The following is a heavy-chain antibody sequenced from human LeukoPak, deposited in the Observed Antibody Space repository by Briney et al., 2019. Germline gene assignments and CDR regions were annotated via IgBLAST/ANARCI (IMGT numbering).Heavy chain of an antibody. D-gene: IGHD3-22*01. J-gene: IGHJ4*02. CDR2: IYYSGST. CDR1: GGSISSSSYY. Sequence: SETLSLTCTVSGGSISSSSYYWGWIRQPPGKGLEWIGSIYYSGSTYYNPSLKSRITISVDTSKNQFSLKLSSVTAGDTAVYYCARQELLYYYDISGHRWDFDYWGQGTLVTVSS. CDR3: ARQELLYYYDISGHRWDFDY. V-gene: IGHV4-39*01.